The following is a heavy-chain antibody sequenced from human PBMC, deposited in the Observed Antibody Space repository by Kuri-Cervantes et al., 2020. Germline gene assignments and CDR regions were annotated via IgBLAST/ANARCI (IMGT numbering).Heavy chain of an antibody. CDR1: GGSISSGDYY. J-gene: IGHJ3*01. V-gene: IGHV4-30-4*08. D-gene: IGHD2-21*02. CDR3: ARYCGGDCYVGGAFDF. CDR2: IYYSGST. Sequence: SETLSLTCTVSGGSISSGDYYWSWIRQPPGKGLEWIGYIYYSGSTYYNPSLKSRVTITVDTSKNQFSLKLSSVTAADTAVYYCARYCGGDCYVGGAFDFWGQGTMVTVSS.